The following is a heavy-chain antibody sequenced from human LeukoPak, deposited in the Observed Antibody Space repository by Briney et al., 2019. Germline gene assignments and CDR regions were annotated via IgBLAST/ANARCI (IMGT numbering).Heavy chain of an antibody. CDR3: ERAISSWPYYYYYYMDV. CDR1: GGSFSGYY. D-gene: IGHD6-13*01. CDR2: INHSGST. Sequence: SETLSLTCAVYGGSFSGYYWSWIRQPPGKGLEWIGEINHSGSTNYNPSLKSRVTISVDTSKNQFSLKLSSVTAADTAVYYCERAISSWPYYYYYYMDVWGKGTTVTVSS. V-gene: IGHV4-34*01. J-gene: IGHJ6*03.